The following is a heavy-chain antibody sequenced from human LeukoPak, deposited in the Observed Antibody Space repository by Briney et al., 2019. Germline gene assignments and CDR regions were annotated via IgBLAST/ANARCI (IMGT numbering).Heavy chain of an antibody. D-gene: IGHD3-10*01. CDR3: ARSGWFGEYSFDY. Sequence: SQTLSLTCTVSGGSISSGGYYWSWIRQHPGKGLEWIGHIYYSGSTYYNPSLKSRVTISVDTSKNQFSLKLSSVTAADTAVHYCARSGWFGEYSFDYWGQGTLVTVSS. V-gene: IGHV4-31*03. CDR1: GGSISSGGYY. CDR2: IYYSGST. J-gene: IGHJ4*02.